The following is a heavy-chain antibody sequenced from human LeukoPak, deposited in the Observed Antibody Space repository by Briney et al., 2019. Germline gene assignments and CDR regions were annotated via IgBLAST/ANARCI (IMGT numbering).Heavy chain of an antibody. D-gene: IGHD3-10*01. CDR1: GDSVSSNSAA. Sequence: SQTLSLTCAISGDSVSSNSAAWNWIRQSPSRGLEWLGRTYYRSKWYNDYAVSVKSRITINPDTSKNQFSLQLNSVTPEDTAVYYKKNSVGGEEAFEIWGKGKMVTVSS. V-gene: IGHV6-1*01. CDR2: TYYRSKWYN. CDR3: KNSVGGEEAFEI. J-gene: IGHJ3*02.